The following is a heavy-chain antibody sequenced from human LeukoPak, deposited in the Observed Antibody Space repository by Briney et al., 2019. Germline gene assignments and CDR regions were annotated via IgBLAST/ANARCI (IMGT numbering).Heavy chain of an antibody. CDR2: IYYSGNT. CDR1: GGSISSSFYY. Sequence: PSETLSLTCTVSGGSISSSFYYWGWIRQPPGKGLEWIGSIYYSGNTYYNPSLSSRVTISVDTSKNRFSLNLSSVTAADTAVYYCARVGQLAFDYWGQGTLVTVSS. D-gene: IGHD6-13*01. J-gene: IGHJ4*02. CDR3: ARVGQLAFDY. V-gene: IGHV4-39*07.